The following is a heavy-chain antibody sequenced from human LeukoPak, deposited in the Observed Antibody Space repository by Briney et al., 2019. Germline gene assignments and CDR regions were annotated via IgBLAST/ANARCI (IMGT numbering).Heavy chain of an antibody. D-gene: IGHD3-22*01. Sequence: GASVKVSCKASGYSFTSNVISWVRQAPGQGLEWMGIINPSGGSTSYAQKFQGRVTMARDMSTSTVYMELSSLRSEDTAVYYCARAHVVSSGYLSAAWFDPWGQGTLVTVSS. J-gene: IGHJ5*02. CDR3: ARAHVVSSGYLSAAWFDP. V-gene: IGHV1-46*01. CDR2: INPSGGST. CDR1: GYSFTSNV.